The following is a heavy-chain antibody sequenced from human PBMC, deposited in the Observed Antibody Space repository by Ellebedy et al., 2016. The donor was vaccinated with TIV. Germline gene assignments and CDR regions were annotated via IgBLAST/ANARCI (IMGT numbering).Heavy chain of an antibody. J-gene: IGHJ4*02. CDR2: IKSKTDGGTT. D-gene: IGHD2-8*01. V-gene: IGHV3-15*07. CDR3: STSLMGNYNDY. CDR1: GFTFSNAW. Sequence: GESLKISCAASGFTFSNAWMNWVRQAPGKGLEWVGRIKSKTDGGTTVYAAPVKDRFTISRDDSKNTLYLQMNSLKTEDTAVYFCSTSLMGNYNDYWGQGTLVTVSS.